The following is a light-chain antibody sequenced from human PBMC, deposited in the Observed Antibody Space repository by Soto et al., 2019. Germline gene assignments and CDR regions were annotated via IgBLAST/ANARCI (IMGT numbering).Light chain of an antibody. CDR3: QNWGSGIVV. J-gene: IGLJ2*01. V-gene: IGLV4-69*01. CDR2: LNSDGSH. CDR1: SGHSNYA. Sequence: QLVLTQSPSASASLGASVKLTCTLSSGHSNYAIAWHQQQSEKGPRYLMKLNSDGSHSKGDVIPDRFSGSCSGAERYLTISSLQAEDEADYYCQNWGSGIVVFGGGTKLTVL.